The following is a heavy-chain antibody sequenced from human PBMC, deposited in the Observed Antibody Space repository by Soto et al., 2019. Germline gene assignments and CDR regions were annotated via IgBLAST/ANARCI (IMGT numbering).Heavy chain of an antibody. Sequence: QVQLVESGGGVVQPGKSLRLSCAASGSTFWDEGMHWVRQAAGQGLEWLAVISNDGLNKIYADSVKGRVTVSRDNSNNTLYLQMNSLRTADTALYYCAKVAPTVHSWGQGTLVVVSS. D-gene: IGHD4-4*01. CDR3: AKVAPTVHS. CDR1: GSTFWDEG. J-gene: IGHJ4*02. V-gene: IGHV3-30*18. CDR2: ISNDGLNK.